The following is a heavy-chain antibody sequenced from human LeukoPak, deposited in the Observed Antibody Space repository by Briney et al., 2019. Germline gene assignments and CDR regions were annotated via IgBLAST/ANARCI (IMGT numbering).Heavy chain of an antibody. CDR1: GDSSRSSDSY. V-gene: IGHV4-39*01. Sequence: SETLSLACTVSGDSSRSSDSYRGWIRQPPGKGLEWIGSLYYSGSSYYNPSLKSRVTISADTSKNQFSLKLTSVTAADTAVYYCVLMAGYWGQGTLVTVSS. D-gene: IGHD3-16*01. J-gene: IGHJ4*02. CDR2: LYYSGSS. CDR3: VLMAGY.